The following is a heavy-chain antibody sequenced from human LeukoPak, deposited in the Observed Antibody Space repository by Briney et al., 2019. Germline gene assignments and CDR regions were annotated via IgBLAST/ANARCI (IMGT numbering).Heavy chain of an antibody. V-gene: IGHV4-59*01. D-gene: IGHD4-11*01. Sequence: SETLSLTCTVSGGSISSSSWSWVRQAPGKRLEWIGFIWYSGDTDYNPSLRSRVTISVDTSKNQFSLKLNSVTAADTAVYYCARDDHSPHYHYAMGVWGQGITVTVSS. CDR1: GGSISSSS. CDR2: IWYSGDT. CDR3: ARDDHSPHYHYAMGV. J-gene: IGHJ6*02.